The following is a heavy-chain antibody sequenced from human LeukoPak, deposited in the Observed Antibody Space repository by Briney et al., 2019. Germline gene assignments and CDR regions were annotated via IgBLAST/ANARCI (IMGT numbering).Heavy chain of an antibody. D-gene: IGHD5-18*01. Sequence: AAVKVSCKASGGTFSSYAISWVRQAPGQGLEWMGGIIPIFGTANYTQKFQGRVTITADESTSTAYMELSSLRSEDTAVYYCARWDRGYSYGYVFDYWGQGTLVTVSS. CDR2: IIPIFGTA. J-gene: IGHJ4*02. V-gene: IGHV1-69*13. CDR1: GGTFSSYA. CDR3: ARWDRGYSYGYVFDY.